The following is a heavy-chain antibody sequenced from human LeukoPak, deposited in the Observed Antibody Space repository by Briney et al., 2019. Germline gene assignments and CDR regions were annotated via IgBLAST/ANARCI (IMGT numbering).Heavy chain of an antibody. J-gene: IGHJ2*01. CDR1: GFTFGDYA. CDR2: VRGKAYGGTT. CDR3: ARPKYYDSTDNWYFDL. Sequence: GGSLRLSCTASGFTFGDYAMSWFRQAPGKGLQWVGFVRGKAYGGTTEYAASVEGRFTTSRDDSKSIAYLQMNSLRAEDTAVYYCARPKYYDSTDNWYFDLWGRGTLATVSS. V-gene: IGHV3-49*03. D-gene: IGHD3-22*01.